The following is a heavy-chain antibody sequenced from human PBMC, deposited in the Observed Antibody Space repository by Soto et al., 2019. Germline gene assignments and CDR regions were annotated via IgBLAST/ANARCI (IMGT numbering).Heavy chain of an antibody. Sequence: SETLSLTCTVSGGSISRGDYYWSWIRQPPGKGLEWIGYIYYSGSTYYNPSLKSRVTISVDTSKNQFSLKLSSVTAADTAVYYCARVGGFGATTIDYWGQGTLVTVSS. CDR1: GGSISRGDYY. J-gene: IGHJ4*02. CDR3: ARVGGFGATTIDY. D-gene: IGHD3-10*01. V-gene: IGHV4-30-4*01. CDR2: IYYSGST.